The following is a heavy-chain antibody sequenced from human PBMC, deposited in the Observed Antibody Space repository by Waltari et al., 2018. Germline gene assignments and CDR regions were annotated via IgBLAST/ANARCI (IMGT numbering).Heavy chain of an antibody. V-gene: IGHV4-31*03. Sequence: QVQLQESGPGLVKPSQTLSLTCTVSGGSISSGGSSWSWIRQPTGKGLEWIGSIYYSGSTYYNPSLNSRVTISVDTSKNQFALKLSSVTAADTAVYYCARASPYYDFWSGQSDAFDIWGQGTMVTVSS. CDR3: ARASPYYDFWSGQSDAFDI. D-gene: IGHD3-3*01. J-gene: IGHJ3*02. CDR1: GGSISSGGSS. CDR2: IYYSGST.